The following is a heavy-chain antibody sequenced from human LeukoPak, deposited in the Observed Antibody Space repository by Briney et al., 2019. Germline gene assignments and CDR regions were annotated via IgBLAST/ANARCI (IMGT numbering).Heavy chain of an antibody. CDR3: AKDGQYSSSSPYYFDY. D-gene: IGHD6-6*01. J-gene: IGHJ4*02. Sequence: GGSLRLSCAASGFTFTHYGMNWVRQAPGKGLEWVSGLTSSGASTYYADSVEGRFTISRDNSKNTLYVQMNSLRAEDTAVYYCAKDGQYSSSSPYYFDYWGQGTLVTVSS. CDR2: LTSSGAST. V-gene: IGHV3-23*01. CDR1: GFTFTHYG.